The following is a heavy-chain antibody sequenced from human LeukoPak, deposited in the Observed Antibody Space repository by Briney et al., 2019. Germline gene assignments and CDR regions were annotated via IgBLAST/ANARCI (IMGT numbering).Heavy chain of an antibody. V-gene: IGHV4-39*07. D-gene: IGHD2-8*02. CDR2: IFYSGST. CDR3: ARAVAYGIDTGYFDY. J-gene: IGHJ4*02. CDR1: GGSISTSNYY. Sequence: SETLSLTCTVSGGSISTSNYYWGWIRQPPGKGLEWIGNIFYSGSTYYSPSLKSRVTISLDTSRNQFSLKLTSVTAADTAVYYCARAVAYGIDTGYFDYWGQGTLVTVSS.